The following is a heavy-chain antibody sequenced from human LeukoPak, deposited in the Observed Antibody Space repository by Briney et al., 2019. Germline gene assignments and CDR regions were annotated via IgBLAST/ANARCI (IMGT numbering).Heavy chain of an antibody. V-gene: IGHV3-9*01. CDR1: RFTFDDYA. CDR3: ARRDGLDY. J-gene: IGHJ4*01. CDR2: ISWNSGSI. Sequence: GRSLRLSCAASRFTFDDYAMHWVRQAPGKGLEWVSGISWNSGSIGYADSVKGRFTISRDNAKNSLYLQMNSLRAEDTALYYCARRDGLDYWGQGTLVTVSS.